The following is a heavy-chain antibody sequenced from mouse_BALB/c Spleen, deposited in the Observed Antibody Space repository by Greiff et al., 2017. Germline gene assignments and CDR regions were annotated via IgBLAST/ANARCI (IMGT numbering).Heavy chain of an antibody. D-gene: IGHD2-1*01. CDR3: TYGNYWYFDV. J-gene: IGHJ1*01. Sequence: QVQLQQPGAELVRPGASVKLSCKASGYTFTSYWINWVKQRPGQGLEWIGNIYPSDSYTNYNQKFKDKATLTVDKSSSTAYMQLSSPTSEDSAVYYCTYGNYWYFDVWGAGTTVTVSS. V-gene: IGHV1-69*02. CDR1: GYTFTSYW. CDR2: IYPSDSYT.